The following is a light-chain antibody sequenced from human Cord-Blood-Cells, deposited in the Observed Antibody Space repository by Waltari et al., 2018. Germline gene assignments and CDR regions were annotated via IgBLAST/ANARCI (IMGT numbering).Light chain of an antibody. CDR3: SSYAGSNNIVV. V-gene: IGLV2-8*01. J-gene: IGLJ2*01. CDR1: SSDVGGYNY. Sequence: QSALTQPPSASGSPGQSVTISCTGTSSDVGGYNYVSWYQQNPGKPPKLMIYEVSKRPSGVPNRFSGSKSGNAASLTGSGLQAEDEADYFCSSYAGSNNIVVFGGGTKLTVL. CDR2: EVS.